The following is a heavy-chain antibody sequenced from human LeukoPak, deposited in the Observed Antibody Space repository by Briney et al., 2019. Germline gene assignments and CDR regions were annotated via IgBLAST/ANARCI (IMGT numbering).Heavy chain of an antibody. CDR3: ARDRSAVSPYGYYYYYMDV. CDR1: GFTFSSYS. D-gene: IGHD2-8*01. V-gene: IGHV3-21*01. Sequence: GSLRLSCAASGFTFSSYSMNWVRQAPGKGLEWVSSISSSSSYIYYADSVKGRFTISRDNAKNSLYLQMNSLRAEDTAVYYCARDRSAVSPYGYYYYYMDVWGKGTTVTVSS. J-gene: IGHJ6*03. CDR2: ISSSSSYI.